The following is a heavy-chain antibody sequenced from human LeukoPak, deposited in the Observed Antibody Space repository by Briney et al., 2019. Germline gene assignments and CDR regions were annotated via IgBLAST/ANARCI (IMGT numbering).Heavy chain of an antibody. CDR3: AKVRGSDAFDI. V-gene: IGHV1-69*11. CDR2: IIPILGQT. J-gene: IGHJ3*02. D-gene: IGHD3-10*01. CDR1: GGTFSTLA. Sequence: ASVRVSCKASGGTFSTLAINWVRQVPGQGLEWMGRIIPILGQTNYALKFQGRVTITADESTSTAYMDLSGLRSEDTAVYYCAKVRGSDAFDIWGQGTMVTVSS.